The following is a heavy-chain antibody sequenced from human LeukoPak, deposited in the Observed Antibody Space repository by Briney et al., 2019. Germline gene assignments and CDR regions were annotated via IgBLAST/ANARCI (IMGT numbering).Heavy chain of an antibody. Sequence: PGGSLRLSCAVSGFTFRSYAMNWVRQAPGMGLEWVAAITADGGSTHYTTSVKGRFIISRDTPKNTLSLQMNNLRAEDTAVYFCARVWLRDYMDVWGEGTTVSVSS. D-gene: IGHD5-12*01. CDR2: ITADGGST. J-gene: IGHJ6*03. V-gene: IGHV3-23*01. CDR1: GFTFRSYA. CDR3: ARVWLRDYMDV.